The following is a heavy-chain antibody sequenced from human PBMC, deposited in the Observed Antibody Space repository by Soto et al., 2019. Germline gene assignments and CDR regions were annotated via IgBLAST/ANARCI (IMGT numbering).Heavy chain of an antibody. CDR2: IYYSGST. Sequence: SETLSLTCTVSGGSISSYYWSWIRQPPGKGLEWIGYIYYSGSTNYNPSLKSRVTISVDTSKNQFSLKLSSVTAADTAVYYCARLPTAMVNGFDYWGQGTLVTVSS. J-gene: IGHJ4*02. CDR3: ARLPTAMVNGFDY. V-gene: IGHV4-59*08. D-gene: IGHD5-18*01. CDR1: GGSISSYY.